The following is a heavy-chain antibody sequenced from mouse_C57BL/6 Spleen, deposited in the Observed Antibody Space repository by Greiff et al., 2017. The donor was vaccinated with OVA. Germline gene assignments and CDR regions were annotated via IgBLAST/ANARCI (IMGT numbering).Heavy chain of an antibody. CDR1: GYTFPDYE. CDR2: IDPETGGT. CDR3: TRYRDYGSSYFDY. V-gene: IGHV1-15*01. D-gene: IGHD1-1*01. J-gene: IGHJ2*01. Sequence: VQLQESGAELVRPGASVTLSCKASGYTFPDYEMHWVKQTPVHGLEWIGAIDPETGGTAYNQKFKGKAILTADKSSSTAYMELRSLTSEDSAVYYCTRYRDYGSSYFDYWGQGTTLTVSS.